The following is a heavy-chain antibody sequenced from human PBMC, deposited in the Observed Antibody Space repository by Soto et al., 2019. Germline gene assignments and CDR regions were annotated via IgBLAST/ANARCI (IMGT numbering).Heavy chain of an antibody. CDR2: ISYDGSNK. V-gene: IGHV3-30*18. Sequence: QVQLVESGGGVVQPGRSLRLSCAASGFTFSSYGMHWVRQAPGKGLEWVAVISYDGSNKYYADSVKGRFTISRDNXKXXLYLQMNSLRAEDTAVYYCAKLETLTQYYYYGMDVWGQGTTVTVSS. J-gene: IGHJ6*02. D-gene: IGHD3-9*01. CDR3: AKLETLTQYYYYGMDV. CDR1: GFTFSSYG.